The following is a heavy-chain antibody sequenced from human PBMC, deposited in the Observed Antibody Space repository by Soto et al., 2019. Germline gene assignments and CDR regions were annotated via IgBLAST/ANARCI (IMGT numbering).Heavy chain of an antibody. V-gene: IGHV1-69*04. Sequence: SVKVSCKASGYTFTSYAMHWVRQAPGQGLEWMGRVIPNLGVTNYAKRFQGRFTIVVDTSTSTAYMELNSLRYEDTAVYYCARDKGYCSDTSCPDFDYWGQGTLVTVSS. J-gene: IGHJ4*02. CDR1: GYTFTSYA. CDR3: ARDKGYCSDTSCPDFDY. CDR2: VIPNLGVT. D-gene: IGHD2-15*01.